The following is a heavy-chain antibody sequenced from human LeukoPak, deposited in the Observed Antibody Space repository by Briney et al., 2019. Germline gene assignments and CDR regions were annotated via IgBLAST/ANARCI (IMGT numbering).Heavy chain of an antibody. Sequence: GGSLRLSCAASGFTFSSYGMHWVRQAPGKGLEWVAVISCDGSNKYYADSVKGRFTISRDNSKNTLYLQMNSLRAEDTAVYYCAKDPRGSITMVRGVSFDYWGQGTLVTVSS. D-gene: IGHD3-10*01. J-gene: IGHJ4*02. CDR1: GFTFSSYG. CDR2: ISCDGSNK. CDR3: AKDPRGSITMVRGVSFDY. V-gene: IGHV3-30*18.